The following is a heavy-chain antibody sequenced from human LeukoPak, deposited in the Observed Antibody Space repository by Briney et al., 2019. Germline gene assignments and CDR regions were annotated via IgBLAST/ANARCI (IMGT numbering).Heavy chain of an antibody. V-gene: IGHV1-3*01. J-gene: IGHJ4*02. CDR3: ARDGVDYGDYEGYFDY. D-gene: IGHD4-17*01. CDR2: INAGNGNT. CDR1: GYTFTSYA. Sequence: ASVKVSCKASGYTFTSYAMHWVRQAPGQRLEWMGWINAGNGNTKYSQKFRGRVTITRDTSASTAYMELSSLRSEDTAVYYCARDGVDYGDYEGYFDYWGQGTLVTVSS.